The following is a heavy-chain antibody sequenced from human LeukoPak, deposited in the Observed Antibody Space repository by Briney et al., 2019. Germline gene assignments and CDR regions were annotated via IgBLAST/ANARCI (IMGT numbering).Heavy chain of an antibody. CDR2: ISAYNGNP. CDR1: GYTFTSYG. V-gene: IGHV1-18*01. D-gene: IGHD5-12*01. Sequence: ASVTVSCKASGYTFTSYGISWVRQAPGQGLEWMGWISAYNGNPNYAQKLQGRVTMTTDTSTSTAYMELRSLRSDDTAVYYCARGAELVASGDFDYWGQGTLVTVSS. CDR3: ARGAELVASGDFDY. J-gene: IGHJ4*02.